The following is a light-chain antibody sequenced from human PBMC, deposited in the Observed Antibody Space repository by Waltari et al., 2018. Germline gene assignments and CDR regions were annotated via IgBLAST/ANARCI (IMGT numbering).Light chain of an antibody. V-gene: IGKV3-20*01. CDR1: QSVRRS. Sequence: EIVLTQSPGTLSLSPGERATLSCRASQSVRRSLAWYQQKSGQAPRLLIYGASSRATGVPDRFSGSGSGTDFSLTISRLEPEDFAVYYCQHYVRLPVTFGQGTKVEIK. CDR3: QHYVRLPVT. CDR2: GAS. J-gene: IGKJ1*01.